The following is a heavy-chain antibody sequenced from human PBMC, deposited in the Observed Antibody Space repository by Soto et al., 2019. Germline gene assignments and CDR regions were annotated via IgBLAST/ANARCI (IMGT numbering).Heavy chain of an antibody. CDR1: GFSLTTSGVG. Sequence: GSGPTLVNPTQTLTLTCTFSGFSLTTSGVGVGWIRQPPGKALEWLALIYWNDRPRYSPSLKNRLSITKDTSKNQVFLTMTDMDHVDTATYFCENRLGVAVTVEGVADLSFYYRGQGTLVTV. J-gene: IGHJ4*02. V-gene: IGHV2-5*01. CDR2: IYWNDRP. D-gene: IGHD2-21*02. CDR3: ENRLGVAVTVEGVADLSFYY.